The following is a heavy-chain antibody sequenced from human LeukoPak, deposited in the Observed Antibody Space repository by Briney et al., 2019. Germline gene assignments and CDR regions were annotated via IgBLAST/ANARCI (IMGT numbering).Heavy chain of an antibody. CDR1: GFTFSSYG. D-gene: IGHD1-26*01. Sequence: PGGSLRLSCAASGFTFSSYGMHWVRQAPGKGLEWVAFIRYDGSNKQYADSAKGRFTISRDNSKNTLYLQMNSLRAEDTALYYCAKEYSGSMYYFDYWGQGTLVTVSS. J-gene: IGHJ4*02. CDR2: IRYDGSNK. V-gene: IGHV3-30*02. CDR3: AKEYSGSMYYFDY.